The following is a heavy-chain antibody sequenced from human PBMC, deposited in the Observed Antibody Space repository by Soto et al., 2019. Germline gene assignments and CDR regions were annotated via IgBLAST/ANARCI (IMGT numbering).Heavy chain of an antibody. D-gene: IGHD6-6*01. V-gene: IGHV4-59*08. CDR1: GGSISSYY. CDR3: ARGGSSSSSWFDP. CDR2: IYYSGST. J-gene: IGHJ5*02. Sequence: QVQLQESGPGLVKPSETLSLTCTVSGGSISSYYWSWIRQPPGKGLEWIGYIYYSGSTNYNPSLTSRVTISVDTSKNQFALKLSSVTAADTAVYYCARGGSSSSSWFDPWGQGTLVTVSS.